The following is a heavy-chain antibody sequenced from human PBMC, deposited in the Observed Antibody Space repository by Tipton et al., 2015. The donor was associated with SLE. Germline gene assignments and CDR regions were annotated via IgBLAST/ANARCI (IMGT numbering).Heavy chain of an antibody. V-gene: IGHV4-34*01. J-gene: IGHJ3*02. CDR1: GGSFSPYY. Sequence: TLSLTCAVYGGSFSPYYWSWIRQPPGKGLEWIGEVNHSGSTNYNPSLKSRVTISVDTSKNQFSLKLSSVTAADTAVYYCARDEDSSSSFSFDIWGQGTMVTVSS. CDR3: ARDEDSSSSFSFDI. CDR2: VNHSGST. D-gene: IGHD6-6*01.